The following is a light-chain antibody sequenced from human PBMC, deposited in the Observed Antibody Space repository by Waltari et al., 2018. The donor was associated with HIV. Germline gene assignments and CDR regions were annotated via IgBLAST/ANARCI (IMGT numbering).Light chain of an antibody. Sequence: QSVLTQPPSASATPGQRVTIPGSGSSSTTGGNIVTWYHQLPGTAPKLLIYSNNQRPSGVPDRFSGSKSGTSASLAISGLQSEDEADYYCAAWDDSLNGWVFGGGTKLTVL. CDR3: AAWDDSLNGWV. V-gene: IGLV1-44*01. J-gene: IGLJ3*02. CDR2: SNN. CDR1: SSTTGGNI.